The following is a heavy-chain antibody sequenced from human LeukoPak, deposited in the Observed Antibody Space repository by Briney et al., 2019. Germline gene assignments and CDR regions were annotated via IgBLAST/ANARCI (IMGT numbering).Heavy chain of an antibody. Sequence: GGSLRLSCAASGFTFSDYYMSWIRQAPGKGLEWVSYISSSGSTIYYADSVKGRFTISRDNAKNSLYLQMNSLRAEDTAVYYCARTGYSGYVFWFDPWGQGTPVTVSS. CDR1: GFTFSDYY. CDR3: ARTGYSGYVFWFDP. D-gene: IGHD5-12*01. J-gene: IGHJ5*02. V-gene: IGHV3-11*04. CDR2: ISSSGSTI.